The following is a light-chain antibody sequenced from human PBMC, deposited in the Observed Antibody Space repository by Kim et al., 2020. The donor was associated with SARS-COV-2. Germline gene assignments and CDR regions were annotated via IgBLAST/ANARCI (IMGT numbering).Light chain of an antibody. CDR3: QAWDISTVV. CDR1: RLGDKY. Sequence: SYELTQPPSVSVSPGQTASITCSGDRLGDKYISWYQQKPGQSPVLVVHQDNKRPSGIPERFSGSNLGGTVTLTIRGTQSMDEADYYCQAWDISTVVFGGGTQLTVL. V-gene: IGLV3-1*01. J-gene: IGLJ2*01. CDR2: QDN.